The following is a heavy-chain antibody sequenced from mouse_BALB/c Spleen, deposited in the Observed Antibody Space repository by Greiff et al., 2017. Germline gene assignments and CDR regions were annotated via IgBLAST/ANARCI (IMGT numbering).Heavy chain of an antibody. CDR2: IDPANGNT. CDR3: VSGYNGSSYDYAMDY. Sequence: VQLQQSGAELVKPGASVKLSCTASGFNIKDTYMHWVTQRPEQGLEWIGRIDPANGNTKYDPKFQGKATITADTSSNTAYLQLSSLTSEDTAVYYCVSGYNGSSYDYAMDYWGQGTAVTVSS. D-gene: IGHD1-1*01. CDR1: GFNIKDTY. J-gene: IGHJ4*01. V-gene: IGHV14-3*02.